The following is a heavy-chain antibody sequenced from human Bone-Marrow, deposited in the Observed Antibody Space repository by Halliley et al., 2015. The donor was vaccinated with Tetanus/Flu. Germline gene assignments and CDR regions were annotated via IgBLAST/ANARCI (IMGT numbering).Heavy chain of an antibody. D-gene: IGHD3-16*01. CDR3: GRFTGGWGAHN. V-gene: IGHV3-53*01. CDR2: IYTGERT. Sequence: QLVQSGGGLIQPGGSLRLSCAASGFTVTRDYMTWVRQAPGKGLEWVSVIYTGERTSYADSVKGRFTISRDSSDNTWYLQMNSRGAEDAAVYSCGRFTGGWGAHNWGQGTLVTVSS. CDR1: GFTVTRDY. J-gene: IGHJ4*02.